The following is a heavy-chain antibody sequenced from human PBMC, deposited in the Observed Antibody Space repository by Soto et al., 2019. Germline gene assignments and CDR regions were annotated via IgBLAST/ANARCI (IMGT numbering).Heavy chain of an antibody. CDR1: GFTFSSYA. CDR3: ASRVMYSSNWYPLGS. CDR2: ISAGGGST. Sequence: EVQLLESGGGLVQPGGSLRLSCGASGFTFSSYAMSWVRQAPGKGLEWVSAISAGGGSTYYADSVKGRFTISRDNSKNTLYLQMNSLRAEDTAVYYCASRVMYSSNWYPLGSWGQGTLVTVSS. V-gene: IGHV3-23*01. D-gene: IGHD6-13*01. J-gene: IGHJ4*02.